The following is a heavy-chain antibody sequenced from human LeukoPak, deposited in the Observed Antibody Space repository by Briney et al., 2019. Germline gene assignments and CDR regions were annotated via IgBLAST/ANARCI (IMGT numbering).Heavy chain of an antibody. V-gene: IGHV4-61*02. CDR1: GGSISSGSYY. J-gene: IGHJ3*02. CDR3: ARGQDYYDSSGYHDAFDI. CDR2: IYTSGST. Sequence: SETLSLTCTVSGGSISSGSYYWSWIRQPAGKGLEWIGRIYTSGSTNYNPSLKSRVTISVDTSKNQFSLKLSSVTVADTAVYYCARGQDYYDSSGYHDAFDIWGQGTMVTVSS. D-gene: IGHD3-22*01.